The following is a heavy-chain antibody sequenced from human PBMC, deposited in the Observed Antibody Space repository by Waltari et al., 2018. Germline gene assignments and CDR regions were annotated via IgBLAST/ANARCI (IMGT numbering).Heavy chain of an antibody. CDR2: INTNTGNP. CDR1: GYTFTSYA. D-gene: IGHD5-12*01. CDR3: ARVLKRGYSGYDLDY. V-gene: IGHV7-4-1*02. J-gene: IGHJ4*02. Sequence: QVQLVQSGSELKKPGASVKVSCKASGYTFTSYAMNWVRQAPGQGLEWMGWINTNTGNPTYAQGFTGRVGCSLDTSVSTAYLQISSLKAEDTAMYYCARVLKRGYSGYDLDYWGQGTLVTVSS.